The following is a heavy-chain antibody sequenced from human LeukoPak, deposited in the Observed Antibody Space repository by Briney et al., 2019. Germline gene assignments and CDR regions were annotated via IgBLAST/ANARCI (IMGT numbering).Heavy chain of an antibody. V-gene: IGHV3-21*01. D-gene: IGHD2-2*01. CDR1: GVTFSSYS. CDR2: ISSSSSYI. J-gene: IGHJ4*02. CDR3: ARGETSWTLPNAY. Sequence: PGGSLRLSCAASGVTFSSYSMNWVRQAPGKGLEWVSSISSSSSYIYHADSVKGRFTISRDNAKNSLYLQMYSLRAEDTAVYYCARGETSWTLPNAYWGQGPLVTVS.